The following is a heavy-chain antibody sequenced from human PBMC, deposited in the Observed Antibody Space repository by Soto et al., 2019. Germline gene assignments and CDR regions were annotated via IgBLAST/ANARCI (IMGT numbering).Heavy chain of an antibody. CDR3: XSITAMVPHFDY. V-gene: IGHV4-39*01. D-gene: IGHD5-18*01. Sequence: QLQLQESGPGLVKPSETLSLTCTVSGGSISSSSYYWGWIRQPPGKGLEWIGSIYYSGSTYYNPSLKXXXXXXXXXXXXXXPXXXXXXXXXXTAVYYXXSITAMVPHFDYWGQGTLVTVSS. CDR2: IYYSGST. CDR1: GGSISSSSYY. J-gene: IGHJ4*02.